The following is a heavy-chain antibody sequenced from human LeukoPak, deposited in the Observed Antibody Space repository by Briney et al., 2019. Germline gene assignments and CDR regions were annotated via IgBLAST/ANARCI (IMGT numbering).Heavy chain of an antibody. V-gene: IGHV1-69*13. Sequence: SVKVSCKASGGTFSSYAISWVRQAPGQGLEWMGGIIPIFGTANYAQKSQGRVTITADESTSTAYMELSSLRSEDTAVYYCARDAGYCSSTSCYSWFDPWGQGTLVTVSS. CDR1: GGTFSSYA. CDR3: ARDAGYCSSTSCYSWFDP. D-gene: IGHD2-2*01. CDR2: IIPIFGTA. J-gene: IGHJ5*02.